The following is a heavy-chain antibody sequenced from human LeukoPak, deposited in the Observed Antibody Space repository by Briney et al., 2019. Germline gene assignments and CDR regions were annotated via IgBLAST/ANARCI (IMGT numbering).Heavy chain of an antibody. D-gene: IGHD1-26*01. CDR2: IWSDGSHE. Sequence: GGSLRLSCAASGFTFSTYGMHWVRQAPGRGLEWVAVIWSDGSHEKYAGSVKGRFTISRDNFKNMLYLQMISLRAEDTAMYYCATDRGGSPFDSWGQGTLVTVSS. CDR1: GFTFSTYG. V-gene: IGHV3-33*01. J-gene: IGHJ4*02. CDR3: ATDRGGSPFDS.